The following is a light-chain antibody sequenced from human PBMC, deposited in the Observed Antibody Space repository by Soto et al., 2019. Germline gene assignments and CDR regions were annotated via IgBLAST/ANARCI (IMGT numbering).Light chain of an antibody. V-gene: IGKV1-9*01. CDR3: QQLNSYPIT. J-gene: IGKJ5*01. CDR1: QGISSY. Sequence: DFQLTPSPSSLSASLGDSVTITCRARQGISSYLAWYQQKPGKAPKLLLYAASTLQSGVTSRFSGSGSATDFARSISSLQPEDFATYYWQQLNSYPITFGQGTVLESK. CDR2: AAS.